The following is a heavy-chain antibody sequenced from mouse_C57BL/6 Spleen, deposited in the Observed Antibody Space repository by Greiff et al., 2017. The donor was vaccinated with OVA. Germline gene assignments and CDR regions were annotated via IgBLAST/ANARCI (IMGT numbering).Heavy chain of an antibody. V-gene: IGHV1-78*01. Sequence: VQLQQSDAELVKPGASVKISCKVSGYTFTDHTIHWMKQRPEQGLEWIGYIYPRDGSTNYNEKFKGKATLTADKSSSTDYMQLNSLTSEDSAVYFCAREKEYYGTSYWYFDVWGTGTTVTVSS. CDR2: IYPRDGST. D-gene: IGHD2-1*01. CDR1: GYTFTDHT. CDR3: AREKEYYGTSYWYFDV. J-gene: IGHJ1*03.